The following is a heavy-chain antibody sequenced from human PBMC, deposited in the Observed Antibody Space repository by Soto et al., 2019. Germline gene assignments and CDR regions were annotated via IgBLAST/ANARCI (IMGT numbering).Heavy chain of an antibody. CDR3: ARGLRGSSWYPHFDY. Sequence: ASVKVSCKASGYTFTSYGISWVRQAPGQGLEWMGWISAYNGNTNYAQKLQGRVTMTTDTSTSTAYMELRSLRSDDTAVYYCARGLRGSSWYPHFDYWGQGTLVTVSS. CDR2: ISAYNGNT. D-gene: IGHD6-13*01. V-gene: IGHV1-18*04. CDR1: GYTFTSYG. J-gene: IGHJ4*02.